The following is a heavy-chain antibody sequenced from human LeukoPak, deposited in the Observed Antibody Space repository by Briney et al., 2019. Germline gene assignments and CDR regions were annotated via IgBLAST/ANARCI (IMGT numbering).Heavy chain of an antibody. D-gene: IGHD3-16*01. CDR2: IYHSGSP. V-gene: IGHV4-4*02. J-gene: IGHJ5*02. Sequence: SETLSLTCAVSGGSISSNNWWGWVRQPPGKGLEWIGEIYHSGSPNYNPSLKSRVTISVDKSRNHFSLNLSSVTAADTAVYYCARELGGSFDPWGQGTLVTVSS. CDR3: ARELGGSFDP. CDR1: GGSISSNNW.